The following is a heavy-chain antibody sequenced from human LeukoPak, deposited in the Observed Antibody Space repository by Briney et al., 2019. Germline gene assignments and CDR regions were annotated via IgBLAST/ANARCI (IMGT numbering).Heavy chain of an antibody. D-gene: IGHD6-19*01. Sequence: GRSLRLSCAASGFTFSTYSMHWVRQAPGKGLAWVAVVSYDGGTKYYADSVKGRFTISRDNSKNTMYVQMNSLRAEDTAVYYCARDPIAVAGTRFFDHWGQGTLVSVSS. CDR2: VSYDGGTK. CDR3: ARDPIAVAGTRFFDH. V-gene: IGHV3-30*04. J-gene: IGHJ4*02. CDR1: GFTFSTYS.